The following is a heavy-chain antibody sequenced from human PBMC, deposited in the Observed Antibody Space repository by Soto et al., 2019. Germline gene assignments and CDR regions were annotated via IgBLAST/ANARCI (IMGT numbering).Heavy chain of an antibody. D-gene: IGHD6-13*01. CDR1: GYTFTGYY. J-gene: IGHJ1*01. CDR3: ARPYIAAAGGDEYFQH. CDR2: INPNSGGT. V-gene: IGHV1-2*02. Sequence: PGPSVKVSCKASGYTFTGYYMHWVRQAPGQGLEWMGWINPNSGGTNYAQKFQGRVTMTRDTSISTAYMELSRLRSDDTAVYYCARPYIAAAGGDEYFQHWGQGTLVTVSS.